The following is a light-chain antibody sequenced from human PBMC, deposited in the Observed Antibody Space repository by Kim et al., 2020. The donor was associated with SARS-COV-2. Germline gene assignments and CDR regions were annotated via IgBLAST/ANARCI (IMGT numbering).Light chain of an antibody. V-gene: IGLV1-47*01. CDR3: AAWEDSLFVWV. J-gene: IGLJ3*02. CDR1: SPNHGRNY. CDR2: RKN. Sequence: GQSCTIPCSGHSPNHGRNYLYWSQEPPETAHRLHTYRKNWRPLGVLARFSGPKQGTSASLHISGLRSEDGRVYYCAAWEDSLFVWVFGGGTKL.